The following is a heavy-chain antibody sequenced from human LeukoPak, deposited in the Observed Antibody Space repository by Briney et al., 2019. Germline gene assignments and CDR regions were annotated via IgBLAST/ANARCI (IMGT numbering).Heavy chain of an antibody. V-gene: IGHV5-10-1*01. Sequence: GESLKISCKGSGYSFTSYWITWVRQMPGKGLEWMGRIDPSDSYTNYSPSFQGHVTISADKTINTAYLQWSSLKASDTAMYYCARLVLNGDYETAFDIWVQGTMLSVS. D-gene: IGHD4-17*01. CDR2: IDPSDSYT. CDR1: GYSFTSYW. CDR3: ARLVLNGDYETAFDI. J-gene: IGHJ3*02.